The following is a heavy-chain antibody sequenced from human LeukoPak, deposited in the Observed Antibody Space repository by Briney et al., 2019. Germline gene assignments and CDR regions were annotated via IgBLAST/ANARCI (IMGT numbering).Heavy chain of an antibody. CDR3: ARHQRSSGWFGGY. V-gene: IGHV4-59*08. CDR2: AYYTGGT. D-gene: IGHD3-10*01. J-gene: IGHJ4*02. Sequence: SETQSLTCTVSGGSISAYYWSWIRQPPGKGLEWIGYAYYTGGTNYNPSLNSRVTISVDTSKKQFSLKLSSVTAADTAVYYCARHQRSSGWFGGYWGQGTLVTVSS. CDR1: GGSISAYY.